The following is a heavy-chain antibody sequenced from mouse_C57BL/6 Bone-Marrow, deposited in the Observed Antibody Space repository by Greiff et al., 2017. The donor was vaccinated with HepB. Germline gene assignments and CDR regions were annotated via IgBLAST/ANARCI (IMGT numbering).Heavy chain of an antibody. CDR1: GFSFTSYG. V-gene: IGHV2-2*01. D-gene: IGHD2-4*01. CDR2: IWSGGST. Sequence: VKLMESGPGLVQPSQSLSITCTASGFSFTSYGVHWVRQSPGKGLEWLGVIWSGGSTDYNAAFISRLSISKDNSNSQFFFKMNSLQADDTAIYYFFYYDYDYWGQGTTLTVSS. CDR3: FYYDYDY. J-gene: IGHJ2*01.